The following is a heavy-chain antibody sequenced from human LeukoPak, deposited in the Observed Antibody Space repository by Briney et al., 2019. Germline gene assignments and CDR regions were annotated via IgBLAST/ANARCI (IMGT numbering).Heavy chain of an antibody. J-gene: IGHJ4*02. Sequence: PSETLPLTCTVSGGSISSYYWSWIRQPPGKGLEWIGYIYYSGSTNYNPSLKSRVTISVDTSKNQFSLKLSSVTAADTAVYYCASLLTIFGVTVNYWGQGTLVTVSS. V-gene: IGHV4-59*01. CDR3: ASLLTIFGVTVNY. CDR2: IYYSGST. D-gene: IGHD3-3*01. CDR1: GGSISSYY.